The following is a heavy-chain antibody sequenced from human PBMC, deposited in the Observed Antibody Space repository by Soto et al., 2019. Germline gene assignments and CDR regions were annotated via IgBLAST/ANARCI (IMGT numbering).Heavy chain of an antibody. CDR3: AKDARSGWNFDY. D-gene: IGHD6-19*01. CDR2: ISESGGSA. V-gene: IGHV3-23*01. Sequence: GGSLRLSCAASGFAFTTYAMSWVRQAPGKGLEWVSAISESGGSADYADSVKGRFTISRDNSKNTLSLQMNSLRAADTAVYYCAKDARSGWNFDYWGQGTLVTVSS. CDR1: GFAFTTYA. J-gene: IGHJ4*02.